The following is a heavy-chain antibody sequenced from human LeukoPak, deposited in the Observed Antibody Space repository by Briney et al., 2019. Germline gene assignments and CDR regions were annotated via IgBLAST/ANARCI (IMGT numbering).Heavy chain of an antibody. CDR2: IYYSGST. Sequence: SETLSLTCTGSGGSISSYYWSWIRQPPGKGLEWIGYIYYSGSTNYNPSLKSRVTISVDTSKNQFSLKLSSVTAADTAVYYCARMYYDILTGYPYYFDYWGQGTLVTVSS. J-gene: IGHJ4*02. V-gene: IGHV4-59*08. CDR1: GGSISSYY. CDR3: ARMYYDILTGYPYYFDY. D-gene: IGHD3-9*01.